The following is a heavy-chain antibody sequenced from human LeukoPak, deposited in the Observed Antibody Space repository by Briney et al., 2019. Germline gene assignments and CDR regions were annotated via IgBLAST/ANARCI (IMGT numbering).Heavy chain of an antibody. V-gene: IGHV4-59*08. CDR1: GGSISSYY. J-gene: IGHJ5*02. CDR3: ARRSRRDGYNSWFDP. D-gene: IGHD5-24*01. Sequence: SETLSLTCTVSGGSISSYYWSWIRQPPGKGLEWIGYIYYSGSTNYNPSLKSRVTISVDTSKNQFSLKLSSVTAADTAVYYCARRSRRDGYNSWFDPWGQGTLVTVSS. CDR2: IYYSGST.